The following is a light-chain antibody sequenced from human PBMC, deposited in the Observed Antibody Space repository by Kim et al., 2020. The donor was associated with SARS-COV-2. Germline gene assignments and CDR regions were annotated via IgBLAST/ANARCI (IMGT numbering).Light chain of an antibody. J-gene: IGLJ2*01. V-gene: IGLV3-1*01. CDR1: KLDDRY. Sequence: SYELTQPPSVSVSPGQTASITCSGDKLDDRYVGWYQQKPGQSPFLIIYQDAKRPSGIPERFSGASSGNTATLTISGTQSIDEADYYCQAWDSGTAGVFGGGTQVTVL. CDR2: QDA. CDR3: QAWDSGTAGV.